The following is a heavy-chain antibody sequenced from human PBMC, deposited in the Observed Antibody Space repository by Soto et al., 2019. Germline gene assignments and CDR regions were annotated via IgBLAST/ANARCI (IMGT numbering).Heavy chain of an antibody. J-gene: IGHJ5*02. CDR3: AKDGSVAGTDWFDP. CDR2: ISGSGGST. D-gene: IGHD6-19*01. Sequence: GGSLRLSCAASGFTFDDYSMSWVRQAPGKGLEWVSAISGSGGSTYYADSVKGRFTISRDNSKNTLYLQMNSLRAEDTAVYYCAKDGSVAGTDWFDPWGQGTLVTVSS. CDR1: GFTFDDYS. V-gene: IGHV3-23*01.